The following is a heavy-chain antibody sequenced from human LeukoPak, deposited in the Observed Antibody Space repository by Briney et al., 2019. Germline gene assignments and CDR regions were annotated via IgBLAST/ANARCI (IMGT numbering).Heavy chain of an antibody. Sequence: GGSLRLSCAASGFTFSIYWMYWVRQAPGKGLMWVSRCDSDGSGTTYVDSVKGRFTVSRDNAKSTLYLQMSSLRAEDTAVYYCAKDRDTGPAAYYFDYWGQGALVTVSS. CDR3: AKDRDTGPAAYYFDY. D-gene: IGHD1-14*01. J-gene: IGHJ4*02. V-gene: IGHV3-74*01. CDR1: GFTFSIYW. CDR2: CDSDGSGT.